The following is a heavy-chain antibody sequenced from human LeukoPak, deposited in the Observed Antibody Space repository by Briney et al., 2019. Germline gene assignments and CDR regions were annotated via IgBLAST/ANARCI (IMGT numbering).Heavy chain of an antibody. Sequence: GGSLRLSCAASGFTFSSYAMSWVRQAPGKGLEWVSAISGSGGSTYYADSVKGRFTISRDDSKNTLYLQMNSLRAEDTAVYNCAKDLPPWWSGYFYFDYWGQGTLVTVSS. CDR3: AKDLPPWWSGYFYFDY. J-gene: IGHJ4*02. V-gene: IGHV3-23*01. CDR1: GFTFSSYA. D-gene: IGHD3-3*01. CDR2: ISGSGGST.